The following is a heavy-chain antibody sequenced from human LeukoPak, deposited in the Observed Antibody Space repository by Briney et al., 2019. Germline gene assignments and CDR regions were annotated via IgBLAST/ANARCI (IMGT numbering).Heavy chain of an antibody. CDR2: INGDGGVK. V-gene: IGHV3-7*01. CDR3: ARDPRAAPHFDY. J-gene: IGHJ4*02. D-gene: IGHD6-6*01. Sequence: GGSLRLSCAASGFTFSSFWMNWVRQAPGRGLEWVANINGDGGVKHYVDSVKGRFTISRDNARNSLFLQMDSLRAEDTAIYFCARDPRAAPHFDYWGQGTLVIVSS. CDR1: GFTFSSFW.